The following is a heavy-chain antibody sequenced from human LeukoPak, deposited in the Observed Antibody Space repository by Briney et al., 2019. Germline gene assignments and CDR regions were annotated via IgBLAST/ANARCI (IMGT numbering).Heavy chain of an antibody. Sequence: QPGRSLRLSCAGSGFTFNIYGIHWVRQAPGKGLEWVAVISYDGNNQYYTDSVRGRFTISRDTSNNTLYLQMNSLRVDDTAVYYCARGLNRYFTTVTPLGDYWGQGTLVTVSS. CDR2: ISYDGNNQ. D-gene: IGHD4-17*01. V-gene: IGHV3-30-3*01. J-gene: IGHJ4*02. CDR3: ARGLNRYFTTVTPLGDY. CDR1: GFTFNIYG.